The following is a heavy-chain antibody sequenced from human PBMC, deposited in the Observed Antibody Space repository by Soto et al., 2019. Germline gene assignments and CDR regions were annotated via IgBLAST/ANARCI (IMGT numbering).Heavy chain of an antibody. CDR1: GFAFSRYS. CDR2: ISGRGDNI. V-gene: IGHV3-48*01. CDR3: ARDLDFAFDN. J-gene: IGHJ4*02. Sequence: EVQLVESGGGLVQPGGSLRLSCAASGFAFSRYSMNWVRQAPGQRLEWLSYISGRGDNIHYADSVKGRFIISRDNGKTSLYLQMNTLRVEDTAVYYCARDLDFAFDNWGQGTLATVSS.